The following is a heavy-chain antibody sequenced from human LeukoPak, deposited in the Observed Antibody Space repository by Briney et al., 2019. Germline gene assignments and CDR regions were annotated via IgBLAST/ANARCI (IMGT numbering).Heavy chain of an antibody. D-gene: IGHD2-21*02. V-gene: IGHV4-34*01. CDR1: GGSFSGYY. CDR3: ARLKFYGGNSEYGI. Sequence: PSETLSLTCAVYGGSFSGYYWSWIRQPPGKGLEWIGEINHSGSTNYNPSLKSRVTISVDTSKNQFSLKLSSVTAADTAVYYCARLKFYGGNSEYGIWGQGTMVTVSS. CDR2: INHSGST. J-gene: IGHJ3*02.